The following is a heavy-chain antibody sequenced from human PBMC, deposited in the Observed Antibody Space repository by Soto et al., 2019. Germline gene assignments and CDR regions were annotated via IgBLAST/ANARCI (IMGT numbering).Heavy chain of an antibody. CDR1: GCSISSYY. Sequence: SSETLSLTCTVSGCSISSYYWSWIRQPPGKGLEWIGYIYYSGSTNYNPSLKSRVTISVDTSKNQFSLKLRSLRSDDTAVYYCAELGNYGDYSWFDSWGQGTLVTVAS. J-gene: IGHJ5*01. CDR2: IYYSGST. D-gene: IGHD4-17*01. V-gene: IGHV4-59*01. CDR3: AELGNYGDYSWFDS.